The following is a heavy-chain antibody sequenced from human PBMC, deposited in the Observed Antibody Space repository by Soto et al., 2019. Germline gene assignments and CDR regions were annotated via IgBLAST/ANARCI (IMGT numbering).Heavy chain of an antibody. D-gene: IGHD6-25*01. CDR1: GFTFSAHG. J-gene: IGHJ4*02. CDR3: ARGGGGGSARYFDY. V-gene: IGHV3-33*01. Sequence: QVQLVESGGGVVQPGRSLRLSCGVYGFTFSAHGMHWVRQAPGKGLEWVAVIWYDGGTKYHADSVEGRFTISRDNSKNIFKKQGEGRRAEDTAIYYGARGGGGGSARYFDYWGQGTPVTVSS. CDR2: IWYDGGTK.